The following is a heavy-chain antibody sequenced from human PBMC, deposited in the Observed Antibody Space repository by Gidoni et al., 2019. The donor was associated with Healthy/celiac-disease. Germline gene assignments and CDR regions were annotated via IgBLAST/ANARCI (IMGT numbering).Heavy chain of an antibody. V-gene: IGHV3-48*02. D-gene: IGHD6-19*01. CDR1: GFTFSSYS. CDR2: ISSSSSTI. J-gene: IGHJ4*02. CDR3: ARDAPPVQWLVQGFDY. Sequence: EVQLVESGGGLVQPGGSLRLSCAASGFTFSSYSMNWVRQAPGKGLEWVSYISSSSSTIYYADSVKGRFTISRDNAKNSLYLQMNSLRDEDTAVYYCARDAPPVQWLVQGFDYWGQGTLVTVSS.